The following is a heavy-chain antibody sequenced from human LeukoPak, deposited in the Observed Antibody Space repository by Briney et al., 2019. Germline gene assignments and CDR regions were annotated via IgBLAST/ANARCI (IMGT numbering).Heavy chain of an antibody. CDR1: GYTFTSYD. Sequence: ASVKVSCKASGYTFTSYDINWVRQATGQGLEWMGWMNPNSGNTGYAQKFQGRVTMTRNTSISTAYMELSSPRSEDTAVYYCARVGSVYYYYYGMDVWGQGTTVTVSS. CDR3: ARVGSVYYYYYGMDV. V-gene: IGHV1-8*01. CDR2: MNPNSGNT. J-gene: IGHJ6*02.